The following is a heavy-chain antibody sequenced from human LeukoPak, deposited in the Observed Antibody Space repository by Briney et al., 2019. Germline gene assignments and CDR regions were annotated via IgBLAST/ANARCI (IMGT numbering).Heavy chain of an antibody. CDR2: ISGGGGST. V-gene: IGHV3-23*01. CDR3: ARERNNWFDP. Sequence: PGGSLRLSCAASGFTFRGDDMSWVRQAPGKGLEWVSTISGGGGSTYYADSVKGWFTISRDNSKDTLYLQMNSLRVEDTAIYYCARERNNWFDPWGQGTLVTVSS. CDR1: GFTFRGDD. J-gene: IGHJ5*02.